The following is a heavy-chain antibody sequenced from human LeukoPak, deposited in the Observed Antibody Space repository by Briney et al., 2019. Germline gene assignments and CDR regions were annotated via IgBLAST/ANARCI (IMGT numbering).Heavy chain of an antibody. J-gene: IGHJ4*02. CDR3: ARSASGYGDLWDY. Sequence: SETLSLSCAVSGCTISSYAWSWIRQAPGKGLEWIGDIYYSGGTNYNPSLESGVSISLNTSTKKFSLKLSSVTAADTAVYYCARSASGYGDLWDYWGQGTLVTVSS. CDR2: IYYSGGT. D-gene: IGHD4-17*01. CDR1: GCTISSYA. V-gene: IGHV4-59*08.